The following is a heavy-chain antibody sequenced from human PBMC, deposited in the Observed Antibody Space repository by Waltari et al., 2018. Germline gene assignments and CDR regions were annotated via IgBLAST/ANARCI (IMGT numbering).Heavy chain of an antibody. CDR2: ISWNSGII. CDR1: GLTFDDYD. CDR3: AKDIEQWLVLRGAFDI. Sequence: EVQLVESGGGLVQPGRSLRLSCAASGLTFDDYDWHWVRPAPGKGLEWVSGISWNSGIIGYADSVKGRFTISRDNAKNSLYLQMNSLRAEDTALYYCAKDIEQWLVLRGAFDIWGQGTMVTVSS. V-gene: IGHV3-9*01. J-gene: IGHJ3*02. D-gene: IGHD6-19*01.